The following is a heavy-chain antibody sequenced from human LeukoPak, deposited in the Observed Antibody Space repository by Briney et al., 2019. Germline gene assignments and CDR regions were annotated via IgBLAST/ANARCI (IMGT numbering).Heavy chain of an antibody. J-gene: IGHJ4*02. D-gene: IGHD3-22*01. Sequence: ASVKVSCKASGYTFTSYDINWVRQAPGQRLEWMGWINAGNGNTKYSQKFQGRVTITRDASASTAYMELSSLRSEDTAVYYCARVPATYYYDSSGYPFDYWGQGTLVTVSS. V-gene: IGHV1-3*01. CDR2: INAGNGNT. CDR3: ARVPATYYYDSSGYPFDY. CDR1: GYTFTSYD.